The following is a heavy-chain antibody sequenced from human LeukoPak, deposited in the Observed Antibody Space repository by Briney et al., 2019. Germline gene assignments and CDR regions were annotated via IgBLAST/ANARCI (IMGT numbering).Heavy chain of an antibody. J-gene: IGHJ5*02. Sequence: GGSLRPSCAASGFTVSSNYMSWVRQAPGKGLEWVSVIYSGGSTYYADSVKGRFTISRDNSKNTLYLQMNSLRAEDTAVYYCARDAYSSSWYTLGWFDPWGQGTLVTVSS. CDR3: ARDAYSSSWYTLGWFDP. V-gene: IGHV3-66*01. CDR2: IYSGGST. CDR1: GFTVSSNY. D-gene: IGHD6-13*01.